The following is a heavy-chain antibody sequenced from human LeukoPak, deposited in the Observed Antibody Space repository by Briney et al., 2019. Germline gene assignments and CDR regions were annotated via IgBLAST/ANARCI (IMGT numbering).Heavy chain of an antibody. CDR3: SLRYCSGGSCYGVHDYYYGMDV. Sequence: SVKVSCKASGGTFSSYVISWVRQAPGQGLEWMGRIIPIIGIANYAQKFQGRVTITADKSTSTAYMELSSLRSEDTAVYYCSLRYCSGGSCYGVHDYYYGMDVWGQGTTVTVSS. J-gene: IGHJ6*02. CDR2: IIPIIGIA. D-gene: IGHD2-15*01. CDR1: GGTFSSYV. V-gene: IGHV1-69*04.